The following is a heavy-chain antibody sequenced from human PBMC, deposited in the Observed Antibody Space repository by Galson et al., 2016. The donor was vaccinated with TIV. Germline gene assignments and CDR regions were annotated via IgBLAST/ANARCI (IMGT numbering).Heavy chain of an antibody. Sequence: SVKVSCKVSGDSLTDLVINWVRQAPGKGLEWVGGFDPEVQKTIYAQNFQGRVTLTADTSIDTAYMELGSLRFEDTAVYFCATVAWFPRLSLDNWGQGTLVTVSS. CDR2: FDPEVQKT. CDR1: GDSLTDLV. CDR3: ATVAWFPRLSLDN. J-gene: IGHJ4*02. D-gene: IGHD3-22*01. V-gene: IGHV1-24*01.